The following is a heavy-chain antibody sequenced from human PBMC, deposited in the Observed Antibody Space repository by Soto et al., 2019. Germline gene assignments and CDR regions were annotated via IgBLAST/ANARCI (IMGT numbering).Heavy chain of an antibody. J-gene: IGHJ3*02. CDR2: ITPFKSDT. CDR3: ARSPFAGSDAFDI. Sequence: SVKVSCKASGYTFTFRYLHWVRQAPGQALEWMGWITPFKSDTNYAQKFQDRVTITRDRSVSTAYMELSNLRSDDTAMYYCARSPFAGSDAFDIWGQGTMVT. V-gene: IGHV1-45*02. D-gene: IGHD1-1*01. CDR1: GYTFTFRY.